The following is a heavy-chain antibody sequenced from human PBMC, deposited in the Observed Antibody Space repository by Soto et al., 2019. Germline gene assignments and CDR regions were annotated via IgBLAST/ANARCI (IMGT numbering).Heavy chain of an antibody. Sequence: QVQLVESGGGVVQPGRSLRLSCAASGFTFSGFAMHWVRQAPGKGLEWVAVISYDGSNKYYADSVKGRFTISRDNSKNTLDVQMNSLRAEDTAVYYCARFQGCSGGSCYSHFDYWGQGTLVTVSS. CDR1: GFTFSGFA. CDR3: ARFQGCSGGSCYSHFDY. D-gene: IGHD2-15*01. J-gene: IGHJ4*02. CDR2: ISYDGSNK. V-gene: IGHV3-30-3*01.